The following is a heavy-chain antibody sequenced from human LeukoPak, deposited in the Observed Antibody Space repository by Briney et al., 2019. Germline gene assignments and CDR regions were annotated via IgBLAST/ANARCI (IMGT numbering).Heavy chain of an antibody. CDR3: ARYIVVVPAASVEDAFDI. Sequence: SETLSLTCTVSGGSISNNYWSWFRQPPGKGLEWIGYIYYSGSTNYNPSLKSRVTISVDTSKNQFSLKLNSVTAADTAVYYCARYIVVVPAASVEDAFDIWGQGTMVTVSS. J-gene: IGHJ3*02. CDR2: IYYSGST. V-gene: IGHV4-59*08. D-gene: IGHD2-2*01. CDR1: GGSISNNY.